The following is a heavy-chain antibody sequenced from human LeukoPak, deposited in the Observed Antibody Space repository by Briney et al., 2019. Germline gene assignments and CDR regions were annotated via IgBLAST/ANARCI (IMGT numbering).Heavy chain of an antibody. CDR3: ARDQHLAFDI. CDR1: GGSFSGYY. CDR2: INHSGST. J-gene: IGHJ3*02. Sequence: SETLSLTCAVYGGSFSGYYWSWIRQPPGKGLEWIGEINHSGSTNYNPSLKSRVTISVDTSKNQFSLQLNSVTPEDTAVYYCARDQHLAFDIWGQGTMVTVSS. V-gene: IGHV4-34*01.